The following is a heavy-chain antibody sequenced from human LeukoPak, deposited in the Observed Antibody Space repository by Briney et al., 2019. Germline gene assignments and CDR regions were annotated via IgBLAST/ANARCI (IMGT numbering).Heavy chain of an antibody. J-gene: IGHJ3*02. V-gene: IGHV3-7*01. CDR1: GFTFSSFC. CDR2: IKQDGSEK. CDR3: ARVDSRGESSPGDAFDM. Sequence: PGGSLRLSCAASGFTFSSFCMSWVRQAPGKGLEWVANIKQDGSEKYYVESVKGRVTISRDNAKNSVYLQMNSLRADETAVYYCARVDSRGESSPGDAFDMWGQGTMVTVSS. D-gene: IGHD3-22*01.